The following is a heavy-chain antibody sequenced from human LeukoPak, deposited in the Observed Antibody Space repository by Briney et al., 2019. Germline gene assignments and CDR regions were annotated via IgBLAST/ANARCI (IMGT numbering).Heavy chain of an antibody. V-gene: IGHV3-48*01. CDR1: AFTFSDYS. Sequence: GGSLILSCAASAFTFSDYSMNWVRQAPGKGLEWISYISGRSSTIYYADSVRGRFTISRDNAKNSMYLQMNSLRAEDTAVYYCARDRLTSGSYFFDYWGQGTLVTVSS. CDR3: ARDRLTSGSYFFDY. J-gene: IGHJ4*02. D-gene: IGHD1-26*01. CDR2: ISGRSSTI.